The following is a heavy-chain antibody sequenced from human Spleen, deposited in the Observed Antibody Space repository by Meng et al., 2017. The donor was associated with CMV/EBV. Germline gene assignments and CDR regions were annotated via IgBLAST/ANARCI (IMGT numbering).Heavy chain of an antibody. CDR2: IYWNDDK. CDR3: ARRGDIVVVPAAIVGWFDP. CDR1: GVSLSTRGVG. Sequence: SGPTLVKPTQPRRLTCTFSGVSLSTRGVGVGWISQPPGKALEWLAVIYWNDDKSDSPSLKSRLTITKDTSTNQVVLTMTNMDPVDTATYYCARRGDIVVVPAAIVGWFDPWGQGTLVTVSS. V-gene: IGHV2-5*01. D-gene: IGHD2-2*02. J-gene: IGHJ5*02.